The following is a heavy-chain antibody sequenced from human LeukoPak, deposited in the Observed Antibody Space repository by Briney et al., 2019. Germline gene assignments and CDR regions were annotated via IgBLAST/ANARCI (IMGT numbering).Heavy chain of an antibody. J-gene: IGHJ3*02. CDR3: ARDRYGSGSYPAFDI. V-gene: IGHV1-69*06. CDR1: GGTFSSYA. Sequence: SVKVSCKASGGTFSSYAISWVRQAPGQGLEWMGGIIPIFGTANYAQKFQGRVTITADKSTSTAYMELSSLRSEDTAVYYCARDRYGSGSYPAFDIWGQGTVVTVSS. CDR2: IIPIFGTA. D-gene: IGHD3-10*01.